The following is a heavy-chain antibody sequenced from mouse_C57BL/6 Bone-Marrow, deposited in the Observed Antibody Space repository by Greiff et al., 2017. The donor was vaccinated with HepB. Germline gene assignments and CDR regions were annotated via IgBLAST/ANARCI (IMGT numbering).Heavy chain of an antibody. CDR1: GYSITSGYD. D-gene: IGHD1-1*01. J-gene: IGHJ1*03. Sequence: EVKLMESGPGMVKPSQSLSLTCTVTGYSITSGYDWHWIRHFPGNKLEWMGYISYSGSTNYNPSLKSRISITHDTSKNHFFLKLNSVTTEDTATYYCARDKGYGSSYWYFDVWGTGTTGTVSS. CDR3: ARDKGYGSSYWYFDV. CDR2: ISYSGST. V-gene: IGHV3-1*01.